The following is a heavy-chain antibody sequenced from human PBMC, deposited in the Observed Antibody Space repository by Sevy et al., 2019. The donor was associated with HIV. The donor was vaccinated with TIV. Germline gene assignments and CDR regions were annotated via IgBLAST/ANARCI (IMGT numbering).Heavy chain of an antibody. V-gene: IGHV5-51*01. CDR1: LYSFSNYW. CDR3: ARGARGTLPAYYYYGMDV. J-gene: IGHJ6*02. Sequence: GESLKISCKGSLYSFSNYWIGWVRQMPGKGLEWMGIIYPSDSDTRYSPSFKGQVTISADKSINTAYLQWSSLKASDTAMYYCARGARGTLPAYYYYGMDVWGQGTMVTVSS. D-gene: IGHD1-1*01. CDR2: IYPSDSDT.